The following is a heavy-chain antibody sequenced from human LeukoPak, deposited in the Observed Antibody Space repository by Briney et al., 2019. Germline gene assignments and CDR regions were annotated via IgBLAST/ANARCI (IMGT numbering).Heavy chain of an antibody. V-gene: IGHV1-69*04. CDR1: GGTFSSYA. CDR3: ASYYYDSSGSLDY. CDR2: IIPILGIA. J-gene: IGHJ4*02. Sequence: VASVKVSCKASGGTFSSYAISWVRQAPGQGLEWMGRIIPILGIANYAQKFQGRVTITADKSTSTAYMELSSLRSEDTAVYYCASYYYDSSGSLDYWGQGTLVTVSS. D-gene: IGHD3-22*01.